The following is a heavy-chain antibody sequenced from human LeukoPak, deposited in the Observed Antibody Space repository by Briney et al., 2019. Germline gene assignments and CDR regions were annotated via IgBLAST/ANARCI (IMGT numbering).Heavy chain of an antibody. D-gene: IGHD1-1*01. V-gene: IGHV3-21*01. CDR3: ARDPYTGSMFDY. J-gene: IGHJ4*01. CDR2: IGHFTGDI. Sequence: GGSLRLSCVTSGFTFKSSSMSWVRQAPGKGLEWVAFIGHFTGDIFYADSVKGRFYISRDDAKDSVYLQMNSLRVDDTAVYFCARDPYTGSMFDYWGHGTLVTVPS. CDR1: GFTFKSSS.